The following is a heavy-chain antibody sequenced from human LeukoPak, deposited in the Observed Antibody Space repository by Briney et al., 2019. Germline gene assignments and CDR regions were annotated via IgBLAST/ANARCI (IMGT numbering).Heavy chain of an antibody. CDR3: AKDSSSWYKPGYYFDY. V-gene: IGHV3-23*01. CDR2: ISGSGGST. D-gene: IGHD6-13*01. Sequence: GGSLRLSCAASGFTFSSYAMSWVRQAPGKGLEWVSAISGSGGSTYYADSVKGRFTISRDNSENTLYLQMNSLRAEDTAVYYCAKDSSSWYKPGYYFDYWGQGTLVTVSS. CDR1: GFTFSSYA. J-gene: IGHJ4*02.